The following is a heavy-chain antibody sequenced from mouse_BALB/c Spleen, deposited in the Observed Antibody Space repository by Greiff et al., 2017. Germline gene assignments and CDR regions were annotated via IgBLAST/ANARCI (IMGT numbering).Heavy chain of an antibody. CDR2: ISSGSSTI. J-gene: IGHJ3*01. Sequence: DVQLVESGGGLVQPGGSRKLSCAASGFTFSSFGMHWVRQAPEKGLEWVAYISSGSSTIYYADTVKGRFTISRDNPKNTLFLQMTSLRSEDTAMYYCARRGDSYYGNYVAYWGQGTLVTVSA. V-gene: IGHV5-17*02. CDR3: ARRGDSYYGNYVAY. D-gene: IGHD2-10*01. CDR1: GFTFSSFG.